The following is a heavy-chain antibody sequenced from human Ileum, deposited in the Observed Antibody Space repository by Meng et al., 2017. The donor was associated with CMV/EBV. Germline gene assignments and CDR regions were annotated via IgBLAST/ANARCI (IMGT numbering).Heavy chain of an antibody. CDR2: IRDKPDNYAT. Sequence: SGLTFSASAMHWVRQASGKGLEWVGRIRDKPDNYATSYDASVKGRFTISRDDSKNTAYLQMNSLQAEDTAVYYCTRATDGYTYFDYWGQGTLVTVSS. D-gene: IGHD5-24*01. V-gene: IGHV3-73*01. CDR1: GLTFSASA. CDR3: TRATDGYTYFDY. J-gene: IGHJ4*02.